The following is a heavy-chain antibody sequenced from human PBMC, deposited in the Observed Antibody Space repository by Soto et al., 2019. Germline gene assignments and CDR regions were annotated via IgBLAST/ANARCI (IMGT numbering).Heavy chain of an antibody. J-gene: IGHJ4*02. D-gene: IGHD3-16*01. CDR3: ARNVGGGSHFDY. Sequence: SVKVSCKASGCTFSSYAISWVRQAPGQGLEWMGGIIPIFGTANYAQKFQGRVTITADKSKRTAYMELRRLRSEDTAVYYCARNVGGGSHFDYWGQGNLVAVSS. CDR1: GCTFSSYA. V-gene: IGHV1-69*06. CDR2: IIPIFGTA.